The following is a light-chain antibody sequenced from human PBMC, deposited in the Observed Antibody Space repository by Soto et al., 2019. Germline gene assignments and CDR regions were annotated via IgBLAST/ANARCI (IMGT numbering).Light chain of an antibody. CDR2: AAC. V-gene: IGKV1-12*01. CDR1: QGICSC. J-gene: IGKJ5*01. Sequence: IQMTQSQSSVSASVGARVTITCRASQGICSCLARYQQKPGQAPKLLIYAACSAQTVVPSRFSRSGSGTEFTLTNSSQQPKDYATYYCQQANSFPLTFGQGTRLEIK. CDR3: QQANSFPLT.